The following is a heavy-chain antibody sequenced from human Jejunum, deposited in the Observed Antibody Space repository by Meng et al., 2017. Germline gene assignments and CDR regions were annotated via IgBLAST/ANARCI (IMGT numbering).Heavy chain of an antibody. V-gene: IGHV4-34*01. J-gene: IGHJ3*02. CDR2: INHSGTT. Sequence: SETLSLTCALYGGSFSGYCWTWIRQPPGKGLEWIGEINHSGTTNYNPSLKSRVTISIDTSKNQFSLRLTSVTAADTAIYYCARAVAYSSSWGTSNDAFDIWGQGTVVTVSS. D-gene: IGHD6-13*01. CDR3: ARAVAYSSSWGTSNDAFDI. CDR1: GGSFSGYC.